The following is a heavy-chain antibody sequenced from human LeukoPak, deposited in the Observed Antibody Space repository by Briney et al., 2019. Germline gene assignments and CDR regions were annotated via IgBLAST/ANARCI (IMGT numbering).Heavy chain of an antibody. CDR3: ARDYPLDIAAAGNSIDY. J-gene: IGHJ4*02. D-gene: IGHD6-13*01. CDR1: GFTFSDYV. Sequence: GGSLRLSCAASGFTFSDYVMHWVRQAPAKGLEWVAVISYDGSKNYYADSVKGRFTISRDNSKNTLYLQLNTLRAEDTAVYYCARDYPLDIAAAGNSIDYWGQGTLVTASS. V-gene: IGHV3-30-3*01. CDR2: ISYDGSKN.